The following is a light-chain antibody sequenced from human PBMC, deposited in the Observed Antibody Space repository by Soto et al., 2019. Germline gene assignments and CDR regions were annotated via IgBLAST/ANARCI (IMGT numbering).Light chain of an antibody. CDR1: QSITSY. Sequence: DIQMTQSPSSLSASVGDRVTITCRASQSITSYLNWYQQRPGKAPKVLIYAASSLQSGVPLRFSGSGSGTDFTLTISSLQPEDFATYYCQQSYSTPLTFGGGTKVDIK. V-gene: IGKV1-39*01. J-gene: IGKJ4*01. CDR2: AAS. CDR3: QQSYSTPLT.